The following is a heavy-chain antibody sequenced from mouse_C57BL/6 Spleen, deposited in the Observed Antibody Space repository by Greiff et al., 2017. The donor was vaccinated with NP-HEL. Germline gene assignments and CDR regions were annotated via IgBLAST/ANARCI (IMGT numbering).Heavy chain of an antibody. Sequence: VQLQQSGPELVKPGASVKISCKASGYAFSSSWMNWVKQRPGKGLEWIGRIYPGDGDTNYNGKFKGKATLTADKSSSTAYMQLSSLTSEDAAVYCCARGGYYGSSYDHYWYFDVWGKGTTVTVSS. CDR1: GYAFSSSW. D-gene: IGHD1-1*01. V-gene: IGHV1-82*01. CDR3: ARGGYYGSSYDHYWYFDV. CDR2: IYPGDGDT. J-gene: IGHJ1*03.